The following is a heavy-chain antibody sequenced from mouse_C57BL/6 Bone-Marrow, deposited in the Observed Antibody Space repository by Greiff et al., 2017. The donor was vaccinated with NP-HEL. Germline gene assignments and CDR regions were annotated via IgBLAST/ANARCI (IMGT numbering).Heavy chain of an antibody. J-gene: IGHJ4*01. CDR1: GYTFTSYW. CDR3: ARATVVAEDAMDY. Sequence: VQLKQPGAELVKPGASVKLSCKASGYTFTSYWMHWVKQRPGQGLEWIGMIHPNSGSTNYNEKFKSKATLTVDKSSSTAYMQLSSLTSEDSAVYYCARATVVAEDAMDYWGQGTSVTVSS. V-gene: IGHV1-64*01. CDR2: IHPNSGST. D-gene: IGHD1-1*01.